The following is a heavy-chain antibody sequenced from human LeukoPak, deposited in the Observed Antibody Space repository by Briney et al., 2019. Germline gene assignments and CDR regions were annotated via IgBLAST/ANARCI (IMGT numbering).Heavy chain of an antibody. CDR3: AKDSDDYVWGSYRYTPSFDY. Sequence: PGGSLRLSCAASGFTFSSYWLHWVRQVPGKGLVWVSRIKSDGSGTSHADSVKGRFTISRDNSKNTLYLQMNSLRAEDTAVYYCAKDSDDYVWGSYRYTPSFDYWGQGTLVTVSS. CDR1: GFTFSSYW. J-gene: IGHJ4*02. D-gene: IGHD3-16*02. CDR2: IKSDGSGT. V-gene: IGHV3-74*01.